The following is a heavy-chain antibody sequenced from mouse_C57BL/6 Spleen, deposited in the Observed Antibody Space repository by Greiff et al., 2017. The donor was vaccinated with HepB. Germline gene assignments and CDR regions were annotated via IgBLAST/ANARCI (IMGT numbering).Heavy chain of an antibody. J-gene: IGHJ2*01. D-gene: IGHD1-1*01. CDR2: IHPNSGST. Sequence: QVQLKQSGAELVKPGASVKLSCKASGYTFTSYWMHWVKQRPGQGLEWIGMIHPNSGSTNYNEKFKSKATLTVDKSSSTAYMQLSSLTSEDSAVYYCARSGTTVVAFDYWGQGTTLTVSS. CDR3: ARSGTTVVAFDY. CDR1: GYTFTSYW. V-gene: IGHV1-64*01.